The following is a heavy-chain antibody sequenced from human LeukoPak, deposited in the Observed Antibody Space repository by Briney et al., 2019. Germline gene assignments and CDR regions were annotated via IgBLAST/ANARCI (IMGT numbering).Heavy chain of an antibody. CDR1: GYTFINYW. V-gene: IGHV5-51*01. D-gene: IGHD3-10*01. Sequence: GESLKISCKGSGYTFINYWIAWVRQMPGRDLDFMGIIYPADSDTRYSPSFQGQVTISADKSISTAYLQWSRLQASDTAMYYCVKGFSGTYFGMDVWGPGTMVTVCS. CDR2: IYPADSDT. J-gene: IGHJ6*02. CDR3: VKGFSGTYFGMDV.